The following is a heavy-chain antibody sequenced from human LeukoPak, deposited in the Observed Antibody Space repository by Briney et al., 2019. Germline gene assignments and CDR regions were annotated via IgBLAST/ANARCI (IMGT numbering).Heavy chain of an antibody. Sequence: SETLSLTCTVSGGSISSYYWSWIRQPPGKGLEWIGYIYYSGSTNYNPSLKSRVTISVDTSKNQFSLKLSSVTAADTAVYYCARRRPFTIFGVVTEPLYYYYMDVWGKGTTVTVSS. J-gene: IGHJ6*03. CDR1: GGSISSYY. CDR3: ARRRPFTIFGVVTEPLYYYYMDV. D-gene: IGHD3-3*01. V-gene: IGHV4-59*01. CDR2: IYYSGST.